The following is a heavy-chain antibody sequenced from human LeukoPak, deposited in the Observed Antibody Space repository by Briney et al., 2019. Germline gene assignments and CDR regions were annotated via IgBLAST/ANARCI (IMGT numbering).Heavy chain of an antibody. V-gene: IGHV1-69*06. Sequence: ASVKVSCKASGGTFSSYAISWVRQAPGQGLEWMGGIIPIFGTANYAQKFQGRVTITADKSTSTAYMELSSLRSDDTAVYYCARVTLSEIVVFDIWGQGTMVTVSS. CDR2: IIPIFGTA. J-gene: IGHJ3*02. D-gene: IGHD2-15*01. CDR3: ARVTLSEIVVFDI. CDR1: GGTFSSYA.